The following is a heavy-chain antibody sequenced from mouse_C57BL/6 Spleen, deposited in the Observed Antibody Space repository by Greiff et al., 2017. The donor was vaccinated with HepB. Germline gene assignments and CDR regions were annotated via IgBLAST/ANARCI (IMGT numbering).Heavy chain of an antibody. CDR3: ARRAGDYDEGAWFAY. J-gene: IGHJ3*01. V-gene: IGHV1-81*01. CDR1: GYTFTSYG. Sequence: QVQLQQSGAELARPGASVKLSCKASGYTFTSYGISWVKQRTGQGLEWIGEIYPRSGNTYYNEKFKGKATLTADKSSSSAYMELRSLTSEDSAVYFCARRAGDYDEGAWFAYWGQGTLVTVSA. CDR2: IYPRSGNT. D-gene: IGHD2-4*01.